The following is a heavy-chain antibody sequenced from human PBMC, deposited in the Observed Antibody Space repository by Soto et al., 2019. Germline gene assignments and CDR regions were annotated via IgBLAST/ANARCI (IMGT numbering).Heavy chain of an antibody. CDR2: IYYSGST. D-gene: IGHD1-1*01. CDR1: GGSISSYY. CDR3: ARRYGYSFDY. V-gene: IGHV4-59*08. J-gene: IGHJ4*02. Sequence: SETLSLTCTVSGGSISSYYWSWIRQPPGKGLEWIGYIYYSGSTNYNPSLKSRVTISVDTSKNQFSLKLSSVTAADTAVYYCARRYGYSFDYWGQGTLVTAPQ.